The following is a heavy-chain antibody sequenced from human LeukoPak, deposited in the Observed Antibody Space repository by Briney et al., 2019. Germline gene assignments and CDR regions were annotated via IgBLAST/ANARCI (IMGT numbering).Heavy chain of an antibody. Sequence: SETLSLTCTVSGGSTSSSFYYWGWIRQPPGKGLEWIGSIYYSGSTYYNPSLKSRVTISVDTSKNQFSLKLSSVTAADTAVYHCARVSGGRYYFDYWGQGALVTVS. D-gene: IGHD3-16*01. J-gene: IGHJ4*02. V-gene: IGHV4-39*07. CDR3: ARVSGGRYYFDY. CDR1: GGSTSSSFYY. CDR2: IYYSGST.